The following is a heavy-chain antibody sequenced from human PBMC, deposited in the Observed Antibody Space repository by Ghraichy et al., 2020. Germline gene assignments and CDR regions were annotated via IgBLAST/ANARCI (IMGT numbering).Heavy chain of an antibody. Sequence: GGSLRLSCAASGFLFSNYWMSWVRQAPGKGLEWVANIKQDGSEKYYVDSVKGRFTISRDNTKNSLYLQMNSLRAEDTAVYYCARVPEQGGRYYDFRSGYYTGMYYCDFWGQGTLVTVSS. V-gene: IGHV3-7*01. CDR3: ARVPEQGGRYYDFRSGYYTGMYYCDF. J-gene: IGHJ4*02. D-gene: IGHD3-3*01. CDR1: GFLFSNYW. CDR2: IKQDGSEK.